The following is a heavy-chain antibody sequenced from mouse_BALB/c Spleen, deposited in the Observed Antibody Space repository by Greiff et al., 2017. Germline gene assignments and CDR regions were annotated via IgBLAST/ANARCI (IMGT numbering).Heavy chain of an antibody. CDR2: INPYNGAT. J-gene: IGHJ3*01. D-gene: IGHD1-1*01. CDR3: ARAGSSYDWFAY. Sequence: VQLKESGPELVKPGASVKISCKASGYSFTGYYMHWVKQSHVKSLEWIGRINPYNGATSYNQNFKDKASLTVDKSSSTAYMELHSLTSEDSAVYYCARAGSSYDWFAYWGQGTLVTVSA. CDR1: GYSFTGYY. V-gene: IGHV1-31*01.